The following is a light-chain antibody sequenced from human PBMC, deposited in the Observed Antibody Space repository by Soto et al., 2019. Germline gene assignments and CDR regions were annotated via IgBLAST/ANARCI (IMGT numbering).Light chain of an antibody. J-gene: IGKJ4*01. Sequence: EIVLTQSPATLSLSPGERATRSCRASQSVSSHLTWYQQKPGQAPRLLIYDTSNRATGIPARFSGSGSGTDFTPTISSLEPEDFAVYYCQQRTNWRLSFGGGTKVEIQ. CDR1: QSVSSH. CDR2: DTS. CDR3: QQRTNWRLS. V-gene: IGKV3-11*01.